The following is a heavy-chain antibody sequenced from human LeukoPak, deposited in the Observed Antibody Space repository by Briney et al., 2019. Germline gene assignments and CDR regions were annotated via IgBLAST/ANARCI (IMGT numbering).Heavy chain of an antibody. CDR2: IIPIFGTA. V-gene: IGHV1-69*05. CDR3: ASGAILRPWYYYYYMDV. CDR1: GGTFSSYA. Sequence: GASVKVSCKASGGTFSSYAISWVRQAPGRGLEWMGGIIPIFGTANYAQKFQGRVTIATDESTSTAYMELGSLRSEDTAVYYCASGAILRPWYYYYYMDVWGQGTTVTVSS. J-gene: IGHJ6*03. D-gene: IGHD3-3*01.